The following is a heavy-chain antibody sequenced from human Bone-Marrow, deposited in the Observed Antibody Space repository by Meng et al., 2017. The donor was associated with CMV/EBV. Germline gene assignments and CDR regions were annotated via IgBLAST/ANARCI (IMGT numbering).Heavy chain of an antibody. CDR1: GFTFDDYG. Sequence: GGSLRLSCAASGFTFDDYGMSWVRQAPGKGLEWVSGINWNGGSTGYADSVKGRFTISRDNAKNSLYLQMNSLRAEDTALYYCARVGYDYVWGSYRPFDHWGQGTLVTVSS. CDR2: INWNGGST. CDR3: ARVGYDYVWGSYRPFDH. D-gene: IGHD3-16*02. V-gene: IGHV3-20*04. J-gene: IGHJ5*02.